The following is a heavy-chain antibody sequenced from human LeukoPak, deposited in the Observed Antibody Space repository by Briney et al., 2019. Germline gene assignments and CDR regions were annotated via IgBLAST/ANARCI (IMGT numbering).Heavy chain of an antibody. J-gene: IGHJ4*02. CDR2: ISYDGSNK. V-gene: IGHV3-30*03. Sequence: GRSLRLSCAASGFTFSSYGMHWVRQAPGKGLEWVAVISYDGSNKYYADSVKGRFTISRDYSKNTLYLQINSLRAEDTAVYYCARIYGSGYAGDYWGQGTLVTVSS. CDR3: ARIYGSGYAGDY. D-gene: IGHD5-18*01. CDR1: GFTFSSYG.